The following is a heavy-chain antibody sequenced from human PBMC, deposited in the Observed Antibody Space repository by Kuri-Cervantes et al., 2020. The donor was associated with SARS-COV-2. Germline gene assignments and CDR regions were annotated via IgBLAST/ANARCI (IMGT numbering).Heavy chain of an antibody. V-gene: IGHV7-4-1*02. D-gene: IGHD3-3*01. CDR1: GYTFTSYA. J-gene: IGHJ6*02. Sequence: ASVKVSCKASGYTFTSYAMNWVRQAPGQGLEWMGWINTNTGNPTYAQGFTGRFVFSLDTSVSTAYLQISSLKAEDTAVYYCARGEFTTFGVVIRDYYYYGMDVWGQGTTVTVSS. CDR3: ARGEFTTFGVVIRDYYYYGMDV. CDR2: INTNTGNP.